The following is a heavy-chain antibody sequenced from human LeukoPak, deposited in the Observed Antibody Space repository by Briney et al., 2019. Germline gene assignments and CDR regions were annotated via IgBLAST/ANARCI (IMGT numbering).Heavy chain of an antibody. CDR2: VTPSHTTR. Sequence: ASVKVSCKASGYTFVQYSISWVRQAPGKGFEWMGWVTPSHTTRVYAQEFQGRVTMTADTNTNTVSMELRSLRFDDTAVYYCAREGGPTGGAQDYWGQGTLVTVSS. D-gene: IGHD1-1*01. V-gene: IGHV1-18*01. J-gene: IGHJ4*02. CDR1: GYTFVQYS. CDR3: AREGGPTGGAQDY.